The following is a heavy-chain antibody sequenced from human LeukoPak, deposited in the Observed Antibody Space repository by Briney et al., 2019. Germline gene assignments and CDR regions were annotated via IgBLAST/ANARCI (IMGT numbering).Heavy chain of an antibody. CDR2: IRYDGSNK. CDR3: AKDDGSWYYFDY. Sequence: PGGSLRLSCAASGFTFSSYGMHWVRQAPGKGLEWVAFIRYDGSNKYYADSVKGRFTISRDNSKNTPHLQMNSLRGKDTAVYYCAKDDGSWYYFDYWGQGTLVTVSS. CDR1: GFTFSSYG. J-gene: IGHJ4*02. V-gene: IGHV3-30*02. D-gene: IGHD6-13*01.